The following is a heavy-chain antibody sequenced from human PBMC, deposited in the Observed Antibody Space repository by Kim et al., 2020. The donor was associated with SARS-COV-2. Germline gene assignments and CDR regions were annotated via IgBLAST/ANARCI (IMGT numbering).Heavy chain of an antibody. Sequence: GGSLRLSCVASGFTISNYWMAWVRQAPGKGLEWVAIIKEDGSEEHYVDSVRGRLTISRDNAKNSVFLHMNSLRDDDTAVYYCVRGSGFLLHYWGQGTLVIVSS. CDR3: VRGSGFLLHY. CDR1: GFTISNYW. CDR2: IKEDGSEE. V-gene: IGHV3-7*01. D-gene: IGHD6-19*01. J-gene: IGHJ4*02.